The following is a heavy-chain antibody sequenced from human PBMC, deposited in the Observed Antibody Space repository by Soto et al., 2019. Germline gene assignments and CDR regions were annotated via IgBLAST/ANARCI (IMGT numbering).Heavy chain of an antibody. CDR1: GFTFGDYD. CDR3: TRGEDNYGRPRMDG. CDR2: LRSKAYVRTT. V-gene: IGHV3-49*03. J-gene: IGHJ6*02. Sequence: GGSLRLSCTTSGFTFGDYDMSWIRQAPGKGLEWVGVLRSKAYVRTTHYAASVKGRFTISGDDSISIAYLQMNSLKTEDTAVYYWTRGEDNYGRPRMDGWGQGTTVTFYS. D-gene: IGHD3-10*01.